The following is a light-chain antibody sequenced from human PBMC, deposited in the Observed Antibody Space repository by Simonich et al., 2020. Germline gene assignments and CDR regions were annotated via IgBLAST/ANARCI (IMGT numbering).Light chain of an antibody. Sequence: EIALTQSPGTLSLSPGETAPLSCRASQSVSSSYLAWYQQNPGLAPRLLIYDASSRATGIPDRFSGSGPGTDFTLTISRLEPEDFAVYYCQQYGSSPETFGQGTKVEIK. CDR1: QSVSSSY. CDR3: QQYGSSPET. V-gene: IGKV3D-20*01. J-gene: IGKJ1*01. CDR2: DAS.